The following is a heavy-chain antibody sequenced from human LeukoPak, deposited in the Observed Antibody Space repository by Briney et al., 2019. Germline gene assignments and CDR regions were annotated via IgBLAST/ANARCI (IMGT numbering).Heavy chain of an antibody. V-gene: IGHV4-59*12. CDR3: ATGTYFDWLCYFGY. CDR2: IYYSGST. J-gene: IGHJ4*02. Sequence: ASETLSLTCTVSGGSISSYYWSWIRQPPGKGLEWIGYIYYSGSTNYNPSLKSRVTISVDTSKNQFSLKLSSVTAADTAVYYCATGTYFDWLCYFGYWGQGTLVTVSS. CDR1: GGSISSYY. D-gene: IGHD3-9*01.